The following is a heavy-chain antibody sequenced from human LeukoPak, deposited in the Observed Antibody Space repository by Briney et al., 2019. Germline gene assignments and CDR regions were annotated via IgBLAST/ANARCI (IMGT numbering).Heavy chain of an antibody. J-gene: IGHJ4*02. Sequence: GGSLRLSCAASGFTFSTYWMHWVRQAPGKGLVWVSRINSDGTTTNYADSVKGRFTISRDNSKNTLYLQVNSLRAEDTAVYYCARARACSSTSCYLDNWGQGTLVTVSS. V-gene: IGHV3-74*01. CDR3: ARARACSSTSCYLDN. D-gene: IGHD2-2*01. CDR2: INSDGTTT. CDR1: GFTFSTYW.